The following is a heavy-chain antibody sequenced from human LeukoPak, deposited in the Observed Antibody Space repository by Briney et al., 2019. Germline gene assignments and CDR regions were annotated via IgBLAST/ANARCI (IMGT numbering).Heavy chain of an antibody. V-gene: IGHV4-61*08. CDR1: GGSISSGGYY. D-gene: IGHD2-15*01. CDR3: ARVRARYCSGGSCYKSAFDI. CDR2: IYYSGST. Sequence: SQTLSLTCTVSGGSISSGGYYWSWIRQPPGKGLEWIGYIYYSGSTNYNPSLKSRVTISVDTSKNQFSLKLSSVTAADTAVYYCARVRARYCSGGSCYKSAFDIWGQGTMVTVSS. J-gene: IGHJ3*02.